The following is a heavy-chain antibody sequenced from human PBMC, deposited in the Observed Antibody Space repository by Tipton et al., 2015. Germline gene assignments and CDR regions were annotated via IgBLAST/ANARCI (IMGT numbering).Heavy chain of an antibody. CDR2: IYYTGST. J-gene: IGHJ6*02. V-gene: IGHV4-59*01. CDR1: GGFIHDYY. Sequence: TLSLTCTVSGGFIHDYYWSWLRQPPGKGLEWIGYIYYTGSTSYNPSLQSRVSMSVDTSKKQFSLNVTSVTAADTAVYYCARDRGYSYGGPYYYAMDVWGQGTTVTVS. CDR3: ARDRGYSYGGPYYYAMDV. D-gene: IGHD5-18*01.